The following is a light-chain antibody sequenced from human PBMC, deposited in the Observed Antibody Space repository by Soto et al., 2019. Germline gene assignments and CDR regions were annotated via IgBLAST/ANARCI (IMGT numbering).Light chain of an antibody. CDR2: DAS. Sequence: EIVLTQSPAPLSLSPGERATLSCRAGQSISDYLAWYQQRPGQAPRLLLFDASNRATGVPDRFSGGGSGTDFTLIISSLEPEDFAVYYCQQRVNWPPTFGGGTKVEI. V-gene: IGKV3-11*01. CDR3: QQRVNWPPT. J-gene: IGKJ4*01. CDR1: QSISDY.